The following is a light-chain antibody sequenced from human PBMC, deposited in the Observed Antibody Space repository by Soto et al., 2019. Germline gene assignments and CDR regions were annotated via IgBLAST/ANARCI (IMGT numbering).Light chain of an antibody. Sequence: IELTQSPSSLSASVEDRVTITCRASQGVGSYLAWYQQKPGTAPKLLIYVTSTLQSGVPSRFSGSGSGTDFTLTISSLQPEDFATYYCQQHNSYPLTFGGGTKVDIK. CDR3: QQHNSYPLT. V-gene: IGKV1-9*01. J-gene: IGKJ4*01. CDR2: VTS. CDR1: QGVGSY.